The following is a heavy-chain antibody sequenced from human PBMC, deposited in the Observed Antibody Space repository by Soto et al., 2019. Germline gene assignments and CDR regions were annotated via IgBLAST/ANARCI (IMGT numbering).Heavy chain of an antibody. CDR3: ARSNIPRITMVRGVYYMDV. D-gene: IGHD3-10*01. CDR1: SGSISSSNW. J-gene: IGHJ6*03. Sequence: PSETLSLTCAVSSGSISSSNWWSWVRQPPGKGLEWIGEIYHSGSTNYNPSLKSRVTISVDKSKNQFSLKLSSVTAADTAVYYCARSNIPRITMVRGVYYMDVWGKGTTVTVSS. V-gene: IGHV4-4*02. CDR2: IYHSGST.